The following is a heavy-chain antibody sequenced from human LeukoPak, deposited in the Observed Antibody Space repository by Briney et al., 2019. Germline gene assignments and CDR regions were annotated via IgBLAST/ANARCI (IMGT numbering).Heavy chain of an antibody. CDR3: ARGNSGSYYYYYYMDV. CDR2: ISAYNGNT. J-gene: IGHJ6*03. D-gene: IGHD1-26*01. Sequence: ASVKVSCKASGYTFTSYGISWVRQAPGQGREWMGWISAYNGNTNYAQKLQGRVTMTTDTSTSTAYMELRSLRSDDTAVYYCARGNSGSYYYYYYMDVWAKGPRSPSP. V-gene: IGHV1-18*01. CDR1: GYTFTSYG.